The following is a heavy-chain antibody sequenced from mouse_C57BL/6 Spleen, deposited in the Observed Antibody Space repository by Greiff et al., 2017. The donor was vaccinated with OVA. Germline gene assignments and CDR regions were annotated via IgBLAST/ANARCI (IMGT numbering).Heavy chain of an antibody. J-gene: IGHJ1*03. Sequence: QLQQSGAELVKPGASVKLSCKASGYTFTSYWMHWVKQRPGRGLEWIGRIDPNSGGTKYNEKFKSKATLTVDKPSSTAYMQLSSLTSEDSAVYYCANYYGSSYDWYFDVWGTGTTVTVSS. D-gene: IGHD1-1*01. CDR3: ANYYGSSYDWYFDV. CDR2: IDPNSGGT. V-gene: IGHV1-72*01. CDR1: GYTFTSYW.